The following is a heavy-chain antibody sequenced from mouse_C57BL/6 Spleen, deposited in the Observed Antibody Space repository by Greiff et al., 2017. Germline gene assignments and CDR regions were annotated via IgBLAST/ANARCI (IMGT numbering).Heavy chain of an antibody. V-gene: IGHV1-82*01. CDR1: GYAFSSSW. Sequence: VQLQQSGPELVKPGASVKISCKASGYAFSSSWMNWVKQRPGKGLEWIGRIYPGDGDTNYNGKFKGKATLTADKSSSTAYMQLSSLTSEDSAVYFCARGEEGYYFDYWGQGTTLTVSS. J-gene: IGHJ2*01. CDR3: ARGEEGYYFDY. CDR2: IYPGDGDT.